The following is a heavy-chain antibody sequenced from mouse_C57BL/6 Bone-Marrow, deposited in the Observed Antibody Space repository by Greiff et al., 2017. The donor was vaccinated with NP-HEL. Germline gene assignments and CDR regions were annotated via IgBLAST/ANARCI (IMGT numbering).Heavy chain of an antibody. J-gene: IGHJ4*01. D-gene: IGHD2-3*01. CDR3: ARWDDGYRYAMDY. Sequence: VQLQQPGAELVRPGSSVKLYCKASGYTFTSYWMDWVKQRPGQGLEWIGNIYPSDSETHYNQKFKDKATLTVDKSSSTAYMQLSSLTSEDSAVYYCARWDDGYRYAMDYWGQGTSVTVSA. CDR2: IYPSDSET. CDR1: GYTFTSYW. V-gene: IGHV1-61*01.